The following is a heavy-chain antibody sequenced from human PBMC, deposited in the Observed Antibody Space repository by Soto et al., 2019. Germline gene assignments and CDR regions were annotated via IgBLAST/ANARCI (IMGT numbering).Heavy chain of an antibody. CDR2: ISGSGDST. V-gene: IGHV3-23*01. Sequence: EVQLLESGGDLVQPGGSLRLSCAASGFTFSSYGMAWVRQAPGKGLEWVSGISGSGDSTYYIDSVKGRFTISRDNSKNTLFLQLDSLRAEETCSYYFASQPFRMTIPPADLFEYWGQGTLVTVSS. CDR1: GFTFSSYG. J-gene: IGHJ4*02. CDR3: ASQPFRMTIPPADLFEY. D-gene: IGHD2-2*01.